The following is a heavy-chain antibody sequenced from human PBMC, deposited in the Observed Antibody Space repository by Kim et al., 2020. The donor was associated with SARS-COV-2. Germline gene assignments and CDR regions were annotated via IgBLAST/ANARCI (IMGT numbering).Heavy chain of an antibody. V-gene: IGHV4-59*01. Sequence: SETLSLTCTVSGGSISSYYWSWIRQPPGKGLEWIGYIYYSGSTNYNPSLKSRVTISVDTSKNQFSLKLSSVTAADTAVYYCARVGYSYGYHLFDYWGQGTLVTVSS. J-gene: IGHJ4*02. CDR2: IYYSGST. D-gene: IGHD5-18*01. CDR3: ARVGYSYGYHLFDY. CDR1: GGSISSYY.